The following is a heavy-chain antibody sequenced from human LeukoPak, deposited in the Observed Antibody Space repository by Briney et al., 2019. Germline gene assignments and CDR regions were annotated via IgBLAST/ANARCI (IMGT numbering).Heavy chain of an antibody. Sequence: GGSLRLSCAASGFTFSTYTMNWVRQAPGKGLEWVSSITSSSRYIYYADSVRGRFTISRDNAKNSLYLQMNSLRAEDTAIYYCATSPGELEFDYWGQGTLVTASS. V-gene: IGHV3-21*01. CDR3: ATSPGELEFDY. CDR2: ITSSSRYI. CDR1: GFTFSTYT. J-gene: IGHJ4*02. D-gene: IGHD1-1*01.